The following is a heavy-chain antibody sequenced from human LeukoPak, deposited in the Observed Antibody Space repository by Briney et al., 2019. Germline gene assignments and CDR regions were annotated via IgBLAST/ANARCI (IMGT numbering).Heavy chain of an antibody. V-gene: IGHV3-74*01. D-gene: IGHD2-8*01. CDR1: GFTFSSYW. Sequence: GVSLRLSCAASGFTFSSYWMEWVRQAPGKGLVWVSRINSDGSNTTYADSVKGRFTISRDNGKNTLYPQMNSLRAEDTAVYYCARGVYGPLFDPWGQGTLVTVSS. CDR2: INSDGSNT. J-gene: IGHJ5*02. CDR3: ARGVYGPLFDP.